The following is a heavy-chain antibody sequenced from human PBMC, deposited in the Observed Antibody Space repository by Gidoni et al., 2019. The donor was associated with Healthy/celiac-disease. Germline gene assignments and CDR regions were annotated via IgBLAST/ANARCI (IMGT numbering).Heavy chain of an antibody. CDR1: GYSFTSYW. V-gene: IGHV5-51*03. CDR2: IYPGDSDT. CDR3: ASVKIGEWFGDPPSY. D-gene: IGHD3-10*01. Sequence: EVQLVQSGAEVKKPGESLTISCKGSGYSFTSYWIGWVRQMPGKGLEWMGIIYPGDSDTRYSPSFQGQVTISADKSISTAYLQWSSLKASDTAMYYCASVKIGEWFGDPPSYWGQGTLVTVSS. J-gene: IGHJ4*02.